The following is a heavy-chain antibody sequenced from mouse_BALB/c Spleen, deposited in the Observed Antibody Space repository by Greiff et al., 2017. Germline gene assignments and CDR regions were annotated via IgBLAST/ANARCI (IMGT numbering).Heavy chain of an antibody. V-gene: IGHV5-6-5*01. CDR1: GFTFSSYA. D-gene: IGHD2-10*01. CDR2: ISSGGST. CDR3: AREAYYGNYDRYFDV. Sequence: EVKLMESGGGLVKPGGSLKLSCAASGFTFSSYAMSWVRQTPEKRLEWVASISSGGSTYYPDSVKGRFTISRDNARNILYLQMSSLRSEDTAMYYCAREAYYGNYDRYFDVWGAGTTVTVSS. J-gene: IGHJ1*01.